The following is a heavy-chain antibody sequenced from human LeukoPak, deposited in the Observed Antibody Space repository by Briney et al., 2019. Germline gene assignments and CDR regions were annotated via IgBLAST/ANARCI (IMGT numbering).Heavy chain of an antibody. D-gene: IGHD6-19*01. J-gene: IGHJ4*02. V-gene: IGHV3-73*01. Sequence: GGCLKLSCAASGFTFSAFHMHWVRRASGKGLEWVGRITTKANSYATAYAASVKGRFTVSRDDSKNTAYLQMSSLKTEDTAVYYCTTYTSGHYWGQGTLVTVSP. CDR3: TTYTSGHY. CDR2: ITTKANSYAT. CDR1: GFTFSAFH.